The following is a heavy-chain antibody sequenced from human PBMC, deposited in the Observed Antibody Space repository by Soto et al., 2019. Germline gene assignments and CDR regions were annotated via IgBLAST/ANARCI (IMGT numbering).Heavy chain of an antibody. CDR3: AKKTDSSSPWGALDI. D-gene: IGHD6-6*01. J-gene: IGHJ3*02. Sequence: EVQLLVSGGGLVQPGGSLSFSCAASGFTFSSYAMTWVRQAPAQGLEWVSGISGNGGGTYYADSVKGRFTISRDSSKNTLYLQMDSLRAEDTAVYYCAKKTDSSSPWGALDIWGQGTMVSVSS. V-gene: IGHV3-23*01. CDR2: ISGNGGGT. CDR1: GFTFSSYA.